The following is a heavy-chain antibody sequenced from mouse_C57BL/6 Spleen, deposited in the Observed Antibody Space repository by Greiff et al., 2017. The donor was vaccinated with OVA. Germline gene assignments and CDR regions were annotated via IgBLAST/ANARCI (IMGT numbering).Heavy chain of an antibody. Sequence: VQLQQPGAELVKPGASVKMSCKASGYTFTSYWITWVKQRPGQGLEWIGDIYPGSGSTNYNEKFKSKATLTVDTSSSTAYMQLSSLTSEDSAVYYCARVGYGSSYVWYFDVWGTGTTVTVSS. D-gene: IGHD1-1*01. V-gene: IGHV1-55*01. J-gene: IGHJ1*03. CDR2: IYPGSGST. CDR1: GYTFTSYW. CDR3: ARVGYGSSYVWYFDV.